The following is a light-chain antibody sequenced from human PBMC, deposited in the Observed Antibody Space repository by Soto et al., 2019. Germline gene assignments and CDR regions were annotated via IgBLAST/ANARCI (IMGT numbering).Light chain of an antibody. Sequence: DIVMTQSALSLPVTAGAPASISCRASQSLLHSNGYNYLDWYXQKPGQCPQVLIYVGSNRASGVPDRLSVSGSCRDSTLKISRVEGEDDGVSYCVQALQTPTFGHGTKV. CDR3: VQALQTPT. V-gene: IGKV2-28*01. CDR1: QSLLHSNGYNY. J-gene: IGKJ1*01. CDR2: VGS.